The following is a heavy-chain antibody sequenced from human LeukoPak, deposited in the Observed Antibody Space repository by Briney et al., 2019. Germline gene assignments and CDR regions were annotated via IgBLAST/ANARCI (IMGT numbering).Heavy chain of an antibody. Sequence: GASVKVSCKASGGTFSSYAISWVRQAPGQGLEWMGIINPSGGSTSYAQKFQGRVTMTRDTSTSTVYMELSSLRSEDTAVYYCARDAERVTRGYNWFDPWGQGTLVTVSS. CDR3: ARDAERVTRGYNWFDP. J-gene: IGHJ5*02. CDR1: GGTFSSYA. CDR2: INPSGGST. V-gene: IGHV1-46*01. D-gene: IGHD4-23*01.